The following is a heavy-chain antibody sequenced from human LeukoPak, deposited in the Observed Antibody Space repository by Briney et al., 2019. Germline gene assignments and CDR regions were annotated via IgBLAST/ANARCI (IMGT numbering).Heavy chain of an antibody. V-gene: IGHV3-21*01. CDR1: GFTFSNYN. D-gene: IGHD5-24*01. CDR3: ARDRDQDGYNTGLDY. J-gene: IGHJ4*02. CDR2: ISSSSNYI. Sequence: GGSLRLSCAASGFTFSNYNINWVRQAPGKGLEWVSSISSSSNYINYADSMKGRFTISRDNAKNSLYLQMNSLRAEDTAVYYCARDRDQDGYNTGLDYWGQGTLATVSS.